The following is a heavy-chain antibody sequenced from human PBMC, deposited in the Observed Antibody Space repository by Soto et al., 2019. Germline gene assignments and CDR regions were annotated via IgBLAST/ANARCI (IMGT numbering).Heavy chain of an antibody. CDR1: GDSVSSNSAA. J-gene: IGHJ4*02. Sequence: SQTLSLTCAISGDSVSSNSAAWNWIRQSPSRGLEWLGRTYYRSKWYNDYALSVKSRMTINPDTSRNQFSLQLTSVTPDDTAVYYCARDRAVSARFDSWGQGTLVTVSS. CDR3: ARDRAVSARFDS. D-gene: IGHD6-19*01. V-gene: IGHV6-1*01. CDR2: TYYRSKWYN.